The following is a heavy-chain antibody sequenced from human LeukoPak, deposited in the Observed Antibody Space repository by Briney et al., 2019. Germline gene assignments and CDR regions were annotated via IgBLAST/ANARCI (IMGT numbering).Heavy chain of an antibody. CDR2: ISWNSGSI. Sequence: GGSLRLSCAASGFTFDDYAMHWVRQAPGKGLEWVSGISWNSGSIGYADSVKGRFTISRDNAKNSLYLQMNSLRAEDTAVYYCAKGRYFYYYYMDVWGKGTTVTVSS. J-gene: IGHJ6*03. V-gene: IGHV3-9*01. CDR1: GFTFDDYA. CDR3: AKGRYFYYYYMDV.